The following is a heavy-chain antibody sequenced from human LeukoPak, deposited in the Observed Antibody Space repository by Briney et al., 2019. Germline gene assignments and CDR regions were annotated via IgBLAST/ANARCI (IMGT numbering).Heavy chain of an antibody. CDR3: ARDPRHIVVVTAIPLSVY. D-gene: IGHD2-21*02. V-gene: IGHV3-33*01. J-gene: IGHJ4*02. CDR2: IWYDGSNK. CDR1: GFTFSSYG. Sequence: PGGSLRLSCAASGFTFSSYGMHWVRQAPGKGLEWVAVIWYDGSNKYYADSVKGRFTISRDNSKNTLYLQMNSLRAEDTAVYYCARDPRHIVVVTAIPLSVYWGQGTLVTVSS.